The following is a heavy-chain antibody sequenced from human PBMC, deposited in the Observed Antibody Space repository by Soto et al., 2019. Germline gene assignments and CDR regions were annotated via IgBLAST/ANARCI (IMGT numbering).Heavy chain of an antibody. Sequence: QVQLVESGGGVVQPGRSLRLSCAASGFTFSSYGMHWVRQAPGKGLEWGAVISYDGSNKYYADSVKGRFTISRDNSKNTLYLQMNSLRAEDTAVYYCAKDISGCPGDYWGQGTLVTVSS. J-gene: IGHJ4*02. V-gene: IGHV3-30*18. CDR1: GFTFSSYG. CDR2: ISYDGSNK. CDR3: AKDISGCPGDY. D-gene: IGHD6-19*01.